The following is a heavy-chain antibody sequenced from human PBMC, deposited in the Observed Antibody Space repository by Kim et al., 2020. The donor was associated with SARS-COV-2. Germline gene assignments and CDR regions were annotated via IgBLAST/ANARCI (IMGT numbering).Heavy chain of an antibody. J-gene: IGHJ4*02. CDR1: GFTFSSYA. V-gene: IGHV3-23*01. CDR3: VKLLARIVGATHFDY. CDR2: ISGSGGST. D-gene: IGHD1-26*01. Sequence: GGSLRLSCAASGFTFSSYAMSWVRQAPGKGLEWVSAISGSGGSTYYADSVKGRFTISRDNSKNTLYLQMNSLRAEDTAVYYCVKLLARIVGATHFDYWGQGTLVTVSS.